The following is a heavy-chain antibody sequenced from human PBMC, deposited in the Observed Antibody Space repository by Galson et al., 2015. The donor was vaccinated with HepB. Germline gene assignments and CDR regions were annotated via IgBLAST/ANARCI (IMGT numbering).Heavy chain of an antibody. D-gene: IGHD3-10*01. CDR1: GFTFGDYA. J-gene: IGHJ6*02. Sequence: LRLSCAASGFTFGDYAMSWFRQAPGKGLEWVGFIRSKAYGGTTEYAASVKGRFTISRDDSKSIAYLQMNSLKTEDTAVYYCTRVGEWFGELGVYYYGMDVWGQGTTVTVSS. CDR3: TRVGEWFGELGVYYYGMDV. CDR2: IRSKAYGGTT. V-gene: IGHV3-49*03.